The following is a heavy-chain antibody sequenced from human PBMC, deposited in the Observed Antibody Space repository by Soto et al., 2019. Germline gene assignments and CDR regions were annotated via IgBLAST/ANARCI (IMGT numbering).Heavy chain of an antibody. D-gene: IGHD2-15*01. J-gene: IGHJ6*03. CDR1: GGTFSSYT. CDR3: ARALATTPKYYYYYMDV. Sequence: ASVKVSCKASGGTFSSYTISWVRQAPGQGLEWMGRIIPILGIANYAQKFQGRVTITADKSTSTAYMELSSLRSEDTAVYYCARALATTPKYYYYYMDVWGKGTTVTVSS. V-gene: IGHV1-69*02. CDR2: IIPILGIA.